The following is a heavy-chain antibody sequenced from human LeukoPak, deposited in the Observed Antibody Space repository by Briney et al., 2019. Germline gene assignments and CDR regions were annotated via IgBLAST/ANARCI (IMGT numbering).Heavy chain of an antibody. V-gene: IGHV1-8*03. D-gene: IGHD1-1*01. J-gene: IGHJ6*03. CDR1: GYTFTSYD. CDR2: MNPNSGNT. CDR3: ARARTGYYYYYYMDV. Sequence: ASVKVSCKASGYTFTSYDINWVRQATGQRLEWMGWMNPNSGNTGYAQKFQGRVTITRNTSISTAYMELSSLRSEDTAVYYCARARTGYYYYYYMDVWGKGTTVTVSS.